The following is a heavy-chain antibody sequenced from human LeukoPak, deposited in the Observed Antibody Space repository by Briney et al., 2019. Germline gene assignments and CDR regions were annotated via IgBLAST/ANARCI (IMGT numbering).Heavy chain of an antibody. V-gene: IGHV3-11*05. J-gene: IGHJ5*02. Sequence: GGSLRLSCAASGFTFSDYCMSWIRQAPGKGLEWVSYISSSSSYTNYADSVKGRFTISRDNAKNSLYLQMNSLRAEDTAVYYCARVIGGIRYFDWYNWFDPWGQGTLVTVSS. D-gene: IGHD3-9*01. CDR3: ARVIGGIRYFDWYNWFDP. CDR2: ISSSSSYT. CDR1: GFTFSDYC.